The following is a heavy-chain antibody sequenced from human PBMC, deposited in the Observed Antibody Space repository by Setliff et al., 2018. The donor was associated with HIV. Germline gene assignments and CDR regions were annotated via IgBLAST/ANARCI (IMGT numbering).Heavy chain of an antibody. CDR1: GFTFSNAW. CDR2: IKGKSDGETT. CDR3: TTVHYCSPTRCYIFDY. D-gene: IGHD2-2*02. V-gene: IGHV3-15*01. J-gene: IGHJ4*02. Sequence: GGSLRLSCAASGFTFSNAWMTWVRQAPGKGLEWVGLIKGKSDGETTDYAEPVKGRFSISRDDSKNALFLQMNSLKTEDAAVYHCTTVHYCSPTRCYIFDYWGQGTPVTVSS.